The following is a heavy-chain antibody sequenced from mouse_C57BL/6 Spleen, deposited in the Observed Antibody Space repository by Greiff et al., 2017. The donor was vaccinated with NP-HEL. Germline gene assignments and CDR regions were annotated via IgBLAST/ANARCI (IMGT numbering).Heavy chain of an antibody. CDR2: INYDGSST. CDR3: ARDRKLGLDY. D-gene: IGHD4-1*01. V-gene: IGHV5-16*01. J-gene: IGHJ2*01. Sequence: EVMLVESEGGLVQPGSSMKLSCTASGFTFSDYYMAWVRQVPEKGLEWVANINYDGSSTYYLDSLKSRFIISRDNAKNILYLQMGSLKSEDTATYYCARDRKLGLDYWGQGTTLTVSS. CDR1: GFTFSDYY.